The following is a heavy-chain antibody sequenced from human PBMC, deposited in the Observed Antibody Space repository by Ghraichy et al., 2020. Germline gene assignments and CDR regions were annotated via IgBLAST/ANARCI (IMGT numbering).Heavy chain of an antibody. V-gene: IGHV3-23*01. CDR1: GFTFSSYA. J-gene: IGHJ4*02. D-gene: IGHD4-17*01. CDR2: ISGSGGST. CDR3: AKLDVYGDYAFDY. Sequence: GESLNISCAASGFTFSSYAMSWVRQAPGKGLEWVSAISGSGGSTYYADSVKGRFTISRDNSKNTLYLQMNSLRAEDTAVYYCAKLDVYGDYAFDYWAREPWSPSPQ.